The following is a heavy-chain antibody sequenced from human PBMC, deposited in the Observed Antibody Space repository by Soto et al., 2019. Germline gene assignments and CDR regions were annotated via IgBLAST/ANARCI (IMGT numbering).Heavy chain of an antibody. Sequence: ASVKVSCKASGYTFTSYYMHWVRQAPGQGLEWMGIINPSGDRTTYAQKFQGRVTMTRDTSTSTVYMELSSLRSEDTATYYCARPRDYYYGMDVWGQGTTVTVSS. J-gene: IGHJ6*02. CDR1: GYTFTSYY. CDR3: ARPRDYYYGMDV. V-gene: IGHV1-46*01. CDR2: INPSGDRT.